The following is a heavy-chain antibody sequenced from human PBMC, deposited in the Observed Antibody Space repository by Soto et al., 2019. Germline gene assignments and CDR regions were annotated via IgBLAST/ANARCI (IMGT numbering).Heavy chain of an antibody. D-gene: IGHD4-17*01. CDR2: ISAYNGNT. Sequence: QVKLVQSGAEVKKPGASVKVSCKASGYTFTSYGISWVRQAPGQGLEWMGWISAYNGNTIYAQMLQGRVTMTTDTSTSTAYMELRSLRADDTAVYYCARETTVNTYCYSGMDVWGQGTTVTGSS. J-gene: IGHJ6*02. V-gene: IGHV1-18*01. CDR3: ARETTVNTYCYSGMDV. CDR1: GYTFTSYG.